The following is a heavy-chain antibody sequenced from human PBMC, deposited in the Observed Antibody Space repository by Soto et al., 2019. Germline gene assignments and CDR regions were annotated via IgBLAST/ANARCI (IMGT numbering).Heavy chain of an antibody. Sequence: VQLVESGGGLVQPGRSLRLSCAASGFTFDDYAMHWVRQAPGKGLEWVSGISWNSGSIGYADSVKGRFTISRDNAKNSLYLQMNSLRAEDTALYYCAKRSGSNYWFDYWGQGTLVTVSS. CDR1: GFTFDDYA. J-gene: IGHJ4*02. CDR3: AKRSGSNYWFDY. D-gene: IGHD1-26*01. V-gene: IGHV3-9*01. CDR2: ISWNSGSI.